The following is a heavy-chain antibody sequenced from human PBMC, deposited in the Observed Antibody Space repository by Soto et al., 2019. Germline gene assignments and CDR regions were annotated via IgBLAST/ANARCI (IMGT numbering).Heavy chain of an antibody. D-gene: IGHD6-19*01. J-gene: IGHJ4*02. V-gene: IGHV3-9*01. Sequence: EVQLVESGGGLVQPGRSLRLSCAASGFTFDDYAMHWVRQAPGKGLEWVSGISWNSGSIGYADSVKGRFTISRDNAKNSLYLQMNSLRAEDTALYYCAKDITSAVAGTYFDYWGQGTLVTVSS. CDR2: ISWNSGSI. CDR3: AKDITSAVAGTYFDY. CDR1: GFTFDDYA.